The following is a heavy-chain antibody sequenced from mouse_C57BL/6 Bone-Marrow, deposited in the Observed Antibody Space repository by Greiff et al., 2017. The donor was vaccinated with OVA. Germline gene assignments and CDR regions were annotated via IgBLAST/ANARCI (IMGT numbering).Heavy chain of an antibody. CDR1: GFTFSSYA. V-gene: IGHV5-9-1*02. Sequence: EVQRVESGEGLVKPGGSLKLSCAASGFTFSSYAMSWVRQTPEKRLEWVAYLSSGGDYIYYADTVKGRFTISRDNARNTLYLQMSSLKSEDTAMYYCTRDRGYGSSYAMDYWGQGTSVTVSS. CDR3: TRDRGYGSSYAMDY. J-gene: IGHJ4*01. D-gene: IGHD1-1*01. CDR2: LSSGGDYI.